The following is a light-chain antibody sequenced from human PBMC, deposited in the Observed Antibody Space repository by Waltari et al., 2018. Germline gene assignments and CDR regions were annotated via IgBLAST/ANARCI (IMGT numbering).Light chain of an antibody. V-gene: IGKV4-1*01. CDR2: LAS. Sequence: DIVMTQSPDSLTVSLGERATINCKSSQSVLFSSDNKNYLAWYQQKPGQPPKLLIYLASTRESWVPDRFSGSGSGTDFTLTISSLQAEDVAVYFCQQYYIAQYTFGQGTKLEIK. CDR1: QSVLFSSDNKNY. CDR3: QQYYIAQYT. J-gene: IGKJ2*01.